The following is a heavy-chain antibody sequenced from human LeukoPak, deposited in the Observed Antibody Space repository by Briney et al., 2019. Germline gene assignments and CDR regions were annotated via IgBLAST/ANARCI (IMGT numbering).Heavy chain of an antibody. V-gene: IGHV1-46*01. Sequence: ASVKVSCKASGYTFTSYYMHWVRQAPGQGLEWMGIINPSGGSTSYAQKFQGRVTMTRDTSISTAYMELSRLRSDDTAVYYCARSKGPVAAPDYWGQGTLVTVSS. D-gene: IGHD6-19*01. CDR3: ARSKGPVAAPDY. J-gene: IGHJ4*02. CDR2: INPSGGST. CDR1: GYTFTSYY.